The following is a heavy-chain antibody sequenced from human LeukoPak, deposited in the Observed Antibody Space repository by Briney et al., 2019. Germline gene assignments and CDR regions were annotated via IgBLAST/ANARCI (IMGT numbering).Heavy chain of an antibody. CDR3: ARHGILTDHSVRY. Sequence: SETLSLTCSVSGGSITSNSFYWGWFRQPPGKGLEWIGTVYHTGITHYNPSLMSRISVSVDTAKNHFSLRLNLVTANDTAVYYCARHGILTDHSVRYWGQGILVTVSS. V-gene: IGHV4-39*01. J-gene: IGHJ4*02. D-gene: IGHD3-9*01. CDR1: GGSITSNSFY. CDR2: VYHTGIT.